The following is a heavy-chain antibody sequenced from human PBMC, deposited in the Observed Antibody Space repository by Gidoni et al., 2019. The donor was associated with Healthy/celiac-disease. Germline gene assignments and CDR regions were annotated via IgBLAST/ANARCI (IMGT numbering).Heavy chain of an antibody. D-gene: IGHD3-3*01. CDR2: INSDGSST. J-gene: IGHJ4*02. CDR3: ARDPYDFWSGSDYFDY. V-gene: IGHV3-74*01. Sequence: EVQLVESGGGLVQPGGSLRLSCAASGFTFSSYWVHWVRQAPGKGLVWVSRINSDGSSTSYADSVKGRLTISRDNDKNTLYLQMNSMRAEDTAVYYCARDPYDFWSGSDYFDYWGQGTLVTVSS. CDR1: GFTFSSYW.